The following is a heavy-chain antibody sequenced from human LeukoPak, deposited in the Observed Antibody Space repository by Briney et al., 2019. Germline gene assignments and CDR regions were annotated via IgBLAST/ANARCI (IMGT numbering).Heavy chain of an antibody. J-gene: IGHJ4*02. CDR1: GGSISSHY. V-gene: IGHV4-59*08. D-gene: IGHD3-22*01. Sequence: PETLSLTCSVSGGSISSHYWSWIRQPPGKGLEWIGYIHYSGSTDYNPSLKSRVTISVDTSRKQFSLNLNSVTAADTAVYFCARHYYDSSGYPNYFHYWGQGTLVSVSS. CDR3: ARHYYDSSGYPNYFHY. CDR2: IHYSGST.